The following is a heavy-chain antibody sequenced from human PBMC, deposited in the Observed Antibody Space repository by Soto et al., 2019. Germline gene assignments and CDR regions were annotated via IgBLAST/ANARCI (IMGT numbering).Heavy chain of an antibody. CDR2: IYYSGST. V-gene: IGHV4-59*08. J-gene: IGHJ4*02. CDR1: GGSISSYY. CDR3: ARHAAPVRGVIGSWYYFDY. D-gene: IGHD3-10*01. Sequence: SETLSLTCTVSGGSISSYYWSWIRQPPGKGLEWIGYIYYSGSTNYNPSLKSRVTISVDTSKNQFSLKLSSVTAADTAVYYCARHAAPVRGVIGSWYYFDYWGQGTLVTVSS.